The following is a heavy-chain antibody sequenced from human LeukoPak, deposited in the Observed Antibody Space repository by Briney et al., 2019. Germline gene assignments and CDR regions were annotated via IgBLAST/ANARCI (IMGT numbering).Heavy chain of an antibody. CDR2: ISGSGGST. Sequence: GGSLRLSCAASGFTFNSYAMSWVRQAPGKGLEWVSAISGSGGSTYYADSVKGRFTISRDNSKNTLYLQMNSLRAEDTAVYYCAKYGSGWYKGGDYWGQGTLVTVSS. V-gene: IGHV3-23*01. CDR1: GFTFNSYA. J-gene: IGHJ4*02. D-gene: IGHD6-19*01. CDR3: AKYGSGWYKGGDY.